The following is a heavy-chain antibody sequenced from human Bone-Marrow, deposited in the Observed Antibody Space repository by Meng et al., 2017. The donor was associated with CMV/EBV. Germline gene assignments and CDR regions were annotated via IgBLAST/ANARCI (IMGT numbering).Heavy chain of an antibody. CDR1: GFTFSSYW. D-gene: IGHD2-2*01. V-gene: IGHV3-7*01. Sequence: GGSLRLSCAASGFTFSSYWMSWVRQAPGKGLEWVANIKQDGSEKYYVDSVKGRFTISRDNAKNSLYLQMNSLRAEDTAVYYCARGAGSDQLPWFDPWGQGNRVNGAS. CDR3: ARGAGSDQLPWFDP. CDR2: IKQDGSEK. J-gene: IGHJ5*02.